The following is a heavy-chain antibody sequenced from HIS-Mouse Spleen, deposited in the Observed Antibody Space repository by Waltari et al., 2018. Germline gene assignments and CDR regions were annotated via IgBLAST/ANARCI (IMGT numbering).Heavy chain of an antibody. D-gene: IGHD6-13*01. CDR2: IFYSGST. J-gene: IGHJ2*01. Sequence: QLQLQESGPGLVKPSETLSPTCTVSRGSISSSSYYWGGFRQPPGKGLEWIGSIFYSGSTYYNPSLKSRVTISVDTSKNQFSLKLSSVTAADTAVYYCAREIPYSSSWYDWYFDLWGRGTLVTVSS. CDR3: AREIPYSSSWYDWYFDL. CDR1: RGSISSSSYY. V-gene: IGHV4-39*07.